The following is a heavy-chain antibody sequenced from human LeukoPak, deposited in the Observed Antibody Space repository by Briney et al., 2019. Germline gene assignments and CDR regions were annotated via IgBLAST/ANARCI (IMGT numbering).Heavy chain of an antibody. CDR2: IYHSGST. D-gene: IGHD1-1*01. CDR3: ARVAGTTPSAPFDY. CDR1: GGSISSGGYS. Sequence: SETLSLTCAVSGGSISSGGYSWSWIRQPPGKGLEWIGYIYHSGSTYYNPSLKSRVTISVDRSKSQFSLKLSSVTAADTAVYYCARVAGTTPSAPFDYWGQGTLVTVSS. V-gene: IGHV4-30-2*01. J-gene: IGHJ4*02.